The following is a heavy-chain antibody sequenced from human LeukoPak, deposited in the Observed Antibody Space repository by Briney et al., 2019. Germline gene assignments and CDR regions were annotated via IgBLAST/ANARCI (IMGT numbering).Heavy chain of an antibody. CDR2: ISSSGSTI. CDR1: GFTFSSYW. Sequence: PGGSLRLSCAASGFTFSSYWMSWVRQAPGKGLEWVSYISSSGSTIYYADSVKGRFTISRDNAKNSLYLQMNSLRAEDTAVYYCARVYDSSGLYYYYYYGMDVWGQGTTVTVSS. J-gene: IGHJ6*02. D-gene: IGHD3-22*01. CDR3: ARVYDSSGLYYYYYYGMDV. V-gene: IGHV3-48*04.